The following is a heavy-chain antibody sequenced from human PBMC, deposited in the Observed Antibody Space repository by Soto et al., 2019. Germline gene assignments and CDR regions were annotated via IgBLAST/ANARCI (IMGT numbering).Heavy chain of an antibody. CDR2: ISAYNGNT. J-gene: IGHJ6*02. CDR3: AKCHDYYGSGSYYNDPSYYYRGIDV. CDR1: GYTFTSYG. V-gene: IGHV1-18*01. D-gene: IGHD3-10*01. Sequence: GASVKVSCKASGYTFTSYGISWVRQAPGQGLEWMGWISAYNGNTNYAQKLQGRVTMTTDTSTSTAYMELRSLRSDDTAVYYCAKCHDYYGSGSYYNDPSYYYRGIDVWLQGTTVTVSS.